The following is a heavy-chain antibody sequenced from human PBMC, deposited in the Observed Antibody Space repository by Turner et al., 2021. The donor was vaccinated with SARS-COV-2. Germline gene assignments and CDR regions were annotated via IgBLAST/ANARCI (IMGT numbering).Heavy chain of an antibody. CDR3: ARQATAMFTGPRPATAAGFDP. CDR1: GYTFTGYY. Sequence: QVQLVQSGAEVTKPGASVKVSCKASGYTFTGYYMHWVRQAPGQGLEWMGWINPNSGGTNYAQKFQGRVTMTRDTSISTAYMELSRLRSDDTAVYYCARQATAMFTGPRPATAAGFDPWGQGTLVTVSS. CDR2: INPNSGGT. J-gene: IGHJ5*02. D-gene: IGHD5-18*01. V-gene: IGHV1-2*02.